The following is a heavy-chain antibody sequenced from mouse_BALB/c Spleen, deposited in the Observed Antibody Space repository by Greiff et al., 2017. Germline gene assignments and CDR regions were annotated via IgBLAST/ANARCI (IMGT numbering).Heavy chain of an antibody. D-gene: IGHD4-1*01. CDR2: INPYNGDT. CDR3: ARSGDWDYYFDY. V-gene: IGHV1-20*02. Sequence: VQLQQSGPELVKPGASVKISCKASGYSFTGYFMNWVMQSHGKSLEWIGRINPYNGDTFYNQKFKGKATLTVDKSSSTAHMELRSLASEDSAVYYCARSGDWDYYFDYWGQGTTLTVSS. J-gene: IGHJ2*01. CDR1: GYSFTGYF.